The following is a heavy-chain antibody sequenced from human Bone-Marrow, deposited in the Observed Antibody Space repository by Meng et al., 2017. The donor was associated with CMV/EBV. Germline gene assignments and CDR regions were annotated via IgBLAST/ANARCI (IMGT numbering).Heavy chain of an antibody. CDR2: MNPNSGNT. CDR1: GYTFTSYD. Sequence: ASVKVSCKASGYTFTSYDINWVRQATGQGLEWMGWMNPNSGNTGYAQKFQGRVTMTRNTSISTAYMELSSLRSEDTAVYYCARDRYCSSTSCYFLYYYGMDVWGQGPTVTGYS. D-gene: IGHD2-2*01. CDR3: ARDRYCSSTSCYFLYYYGMDV. V-gene: IGHV1-8*01. J-gene: IGHJ6*02.